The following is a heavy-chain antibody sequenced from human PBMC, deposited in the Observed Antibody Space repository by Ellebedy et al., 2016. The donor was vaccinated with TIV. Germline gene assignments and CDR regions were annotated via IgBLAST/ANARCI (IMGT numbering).Heavy chain of an antibody. D-gene: IGHD3-9*01. CDR2: LYYRGST. V-gene: IGHV4-31*03. J-gene: IGHJ6*02. CDR1: GGSISSGGYY. Sequence: MPSETLSLTCTVSGGSISSGGYYWSWIRQLPGKGLEWIGYLYYRGSTYYNPSLRSRVTISVDTSKNQFSLKLSSVTAADTAVYYWAREMGYDTLTGNYGMDVWGQGTTVTVSS. CDR3: AREMGYDTLTGNYGMDV.